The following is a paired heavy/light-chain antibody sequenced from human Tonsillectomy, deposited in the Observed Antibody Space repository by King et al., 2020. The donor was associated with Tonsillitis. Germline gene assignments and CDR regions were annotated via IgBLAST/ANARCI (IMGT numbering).Light chain of an antibody. J-gene: IGKJ4*01. Sequence: DIQMTQSPSSLSASVGDRVTVSCRASQSISSYLSWYQQTPGKAPKLLIYAASTLQSGVPSRFSGSVSGTDFTLTISSLQLEDFATYYCLQSHSTPHTFGGGTKVEIK. V-gene: IGKV1-39*01. CDR1: QSISSY. CDR3: LQSHSTPHT. CDR2: AAS.
Heavy chain of an antibody. V-gene: IGHV1-18*01. CDR2: ISAFDANP. Sequence: QVQLVQSGAEVKKPGASVKVSCTASGYTFNNYGFTWVRQAPGQGLEWLGWISAFDANPNYAQKFQDRVTMTTDKSTSTAYMEMRSLTSDDTATYYCAHYFGSAGYYFAFDIWGQGTRVTVSS. J-gene: IGHJ3*02. CDR1: GYTFNNYG. CDR3: AHYFGSAGYYFAFDI. D-gene: IGHD3-10*01.